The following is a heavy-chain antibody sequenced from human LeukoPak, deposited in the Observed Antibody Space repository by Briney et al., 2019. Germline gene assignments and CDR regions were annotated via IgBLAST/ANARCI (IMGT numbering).Heavy chain of an antibody. V-gene: IGHV4-39*07. Sequence: SETLSLTCTVSGGSISSSSYYWGWIRQPPGKGLEWIGSIYYSGSTYYNPSLKSRVTISVDTSKNQFSLKLSSVTAADTAVYYCARGDVLLWFGESPTADYYFDYWGQGTLVTVSS. CDR2: IYYSGST. CDR3: ARGDVLLWFGESPTADYYFDY. CDR1: GGSISSSSYY. D-gene: IGHD3-10*01. J-gene: IGHJ4*02.